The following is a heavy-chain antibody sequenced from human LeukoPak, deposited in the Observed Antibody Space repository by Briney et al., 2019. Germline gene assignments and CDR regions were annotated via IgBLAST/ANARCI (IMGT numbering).Heavy chain of an antibody. J-gene: IGHJ4*02. V-gene: IGHV1-18*01. CDR2: ISAYNGNA. D-gene: IGHD3-10*01. CDR1: GYTFTNYG. CDR3: ARTPKRFGELYQPGDS. Sequence: GASVKVSCKASGYTFTNYGITWVRQVPGQGLEWLRWISAYNGNANYAQNLQDRVTLTSDTSTSTAYMELRSLRSDDTGIYYCARTPKRFGELYQPGDSWGQGTLLTVSS.